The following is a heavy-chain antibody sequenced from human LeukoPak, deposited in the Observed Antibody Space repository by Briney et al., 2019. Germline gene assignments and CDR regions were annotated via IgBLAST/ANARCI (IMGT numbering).Heavy chain of an antibody. V-gene: IGHV4-59*08. D-gene: IGHD3-16*02. Sequence: SETLSLTCTVSGGSISSYYWSWIRQPPGKGLEWIGSIYHSGSTYYNPSLKSRVTISVDTSKNQFSLKLSSVTAADTAVYYCARFAGSYRSGNDYWGQGTLVTVSS. CDR2: IYHSGST. CDR1: GGSISSYY. J-gene: IGHJ4*02. CDR3: ARFAGSYRSGNDY.